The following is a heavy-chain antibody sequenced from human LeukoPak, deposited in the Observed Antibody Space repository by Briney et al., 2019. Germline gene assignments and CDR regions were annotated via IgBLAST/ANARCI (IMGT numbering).Heavy chain of an antibody. V-gene: IGHV3-7*01. J-gene: IGHJ4*02. D-gene: IGHD3-3*01. CDR1: GFTFSSYW. Sequence: PGGSLRLSCAASGFTFSSYWMSWVRQAPGKGLEWVANIKQDGSEKYYVDSVKGRFTISRDNAKSSLYLQMNSLRAEDTAVYYCARRPFEYYDFWSGYYLFDYWGQGTLVTVSS. CDR2: IKQDGSEK. CDR3: ARRPFEYYDFWSGYYLFDY.